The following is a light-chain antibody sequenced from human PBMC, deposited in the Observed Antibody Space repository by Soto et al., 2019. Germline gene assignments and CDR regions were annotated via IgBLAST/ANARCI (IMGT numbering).Light chain of an antibody. CDR2: AAS. J-gene: IGKJ2*01. V-gene: IGKV1-9*01. Sequence: DIQLTQSPSFLSASVGDRVTITFRSSQGISSYLAWYQQKPGKAPKLLIYAASTVRSGVSPRFRGSGSGTEFTLTIISLQPADFATYSCQQLNSYRYTFGLGTKLEIK. CDR1: QGISSY. CDR3: QQLNSYRYT.